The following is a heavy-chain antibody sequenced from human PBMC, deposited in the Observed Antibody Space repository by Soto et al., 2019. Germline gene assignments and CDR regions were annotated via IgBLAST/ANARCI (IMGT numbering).Heavy chain of an antibody. J-gene: IGHJ6*02. CDR3: ARDFDIVDTYYHYGMDV. V-gene: IGHV3-33*01. CDR1: EFTFNSYG. D-gene: IGHD5-12*01. Sequence: PGGSLRLSCAASEFTFNSYGMHWVRQAPGKGLEWVAVIWYDGSEKHYADSVKGRFTISRDNSKYTLYLQMNSLRAEDTAVYYCARDFDIVDTYYHYGMDVWGQGTSVTVSS. CDR2: IWYDGSEK.